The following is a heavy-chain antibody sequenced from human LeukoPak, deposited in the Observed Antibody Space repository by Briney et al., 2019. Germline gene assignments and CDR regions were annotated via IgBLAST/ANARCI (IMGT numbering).Heavy chain of an antibody. CDR1: GSSFRSGHY. CDR3: ARTVVTATIDGFQI. Sequence: SETLSLTCSVSGSSFRSGHYWGWIRQPSGEGLEWIGNVHETGYANYNPSLRSRVTISVDPSKSQFSLRLTSVTAADTAVYYCARTVVTATIDGFQIWGQGTMVTVSS. D-gene: IGHD2-21*02. J-gene: IGHJ3*02. CDR2: VHETGYA. V-gene: IGHV4-38-2*02.